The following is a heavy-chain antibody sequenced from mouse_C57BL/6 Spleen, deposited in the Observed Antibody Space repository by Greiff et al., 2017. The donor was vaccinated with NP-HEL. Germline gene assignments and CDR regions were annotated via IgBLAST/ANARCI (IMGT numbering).Heavy chain of an antibody. J-gene: IGHJ2*01. Sequence: EVKVVESGGGLVKPGGSLKLSCAASGFTFSSYTMSWVRQTPEKRLEWVATISGGGGNTYYPDSGKGRFTISRDNAKNTLYLQMSSLRSEDTALYYCARRGVYSIFDYWGQGTTLTVSS. CDR2: ISGGGGNT. CDR1: GFTFSSYT. V-gene: IGHV5-9*01. D-gene: IGHD2-5*01. CDR3: ARRGVYSIFDY.